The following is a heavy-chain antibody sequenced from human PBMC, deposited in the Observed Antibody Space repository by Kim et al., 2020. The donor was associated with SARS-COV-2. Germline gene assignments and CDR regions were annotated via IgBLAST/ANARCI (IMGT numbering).Heavy chain of an antibody. D-gene: IGHD3-10*01. CDR3: ARSPVRGVIPPYYFDY. CDR1: GFTFSSYG. Sequence: GGSLRLSCAASGFTFSSYGMHWVRQAPGKGLEWVAVIWYDGSNKYYADSVKGRFTISRDNSKNTLYLQMNSLRAEDTAVYYCARSPVRGVIPPYYFDYWGQGTLVTVSS. J-gene: IGHJ4*02. V-gene: IGHV3-33*01. CDR2: IWYDGSNK.